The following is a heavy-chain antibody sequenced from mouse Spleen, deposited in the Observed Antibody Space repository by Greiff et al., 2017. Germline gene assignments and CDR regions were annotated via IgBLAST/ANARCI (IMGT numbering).Heavy chain of an antibody. CDR1: GYTFTSYW. J-gene: IGHJ2*01. D-gene: IGHD1-1*01. CDR2: IYPGSGST. V-gene: IGHV1-55*01. Sequence: VQLQQSGAELVKPGASVKLSCKASGYTFTSYWITWVKQRPGQGLEWIGDIYPGSGSTNYNEKFKSKATLTVDTSSSTAYMQLSSLTSEDSAVYYCARSITTVVALDYWGQGTTLTVSS. CDR3: ARSITTVVALDY.